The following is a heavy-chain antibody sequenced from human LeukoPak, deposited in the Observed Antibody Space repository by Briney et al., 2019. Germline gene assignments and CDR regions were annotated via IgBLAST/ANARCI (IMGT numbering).Heavy chain of an antibody. V-gene: IGHV1-69*04. J-gene: IGHJ6*02. CDR1: GGTFSSYA. CDR3: ARAPSRDSSGPYGMDV. Sequence: SVKVSCKASGGTFSSYAISWVRQAPGQGLEWMGRIIPIFGIANYAQKFQGRVTITADKSTSTAYMELSSLRSEDTAVYYCARAPSRDSSGPYGMDVWGQGTTVTVFS. CDR2: IIPIFGIA. D-gene: IGHD3-22*01.